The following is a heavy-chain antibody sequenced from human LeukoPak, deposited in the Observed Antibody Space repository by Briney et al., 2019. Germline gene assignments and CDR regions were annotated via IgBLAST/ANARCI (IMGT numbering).Heavy chain of an antibody. V-gene: IGHV3-15*01. CDR1: GFTFSNAW. D-gene: IGHD1-1*01. Sequence: TGGSLRLSCAASGFTFSNAWMSWVRQAPGKGLEWVGRIKSKTDGGTTDYAAPVKGRFTISRDDSKNTLYLQMNSLKTEDTAAYYCIRRGNWNDFDYWGQGTLVTVSS. J-gene: IGHJ4*02. CDR2: IKSKTDGGTT. CDR3: IRRGNWNDFDY.